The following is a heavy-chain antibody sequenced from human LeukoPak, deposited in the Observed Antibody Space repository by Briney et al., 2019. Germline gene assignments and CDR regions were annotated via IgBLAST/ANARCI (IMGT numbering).Heavy chain of an antibody. CDR3: ARDLTIVVVPAATSFDY. Sequence: ASVKVSCKASGYTFTSYGIGWVRQAPGQGLEWMGWISAYNGNTNYAQKLQGRVTMTTDTSTSTAYMELRSLRSDDTAVYYCARDLTIVVVPAATSFDYWGQGTLVTVSS. CDR2: ISAYNGNT. V-gene: IGHV1-18*01. D-gene: IGHD2-2*01. J-gene: IGHJ4*02. CDR1: GYTFTSYG.